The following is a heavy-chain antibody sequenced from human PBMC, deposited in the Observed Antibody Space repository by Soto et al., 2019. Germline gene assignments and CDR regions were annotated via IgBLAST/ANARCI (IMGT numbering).Heavy chain of an antibody. J-gene: IGHJ6*02. CDR3: ARSRIAAAGTFSATPPNYYGMDV. CDR2: INPSGGST. CDR1: GYTFTSYY. V-gene: IGHV1-46*01. D-gene: IGHD6-13*01. Sequence: ASVKVSCKASGYTFTSYYMHWVRHAPGQGLEWMGIINPSGGSTSYAQKFQGRVTMTRDTSTSTVYMELSSLRSEDTAVYYCARSRIAAAGTFSATPPNYYGMDVWGQGTTVTVSS.